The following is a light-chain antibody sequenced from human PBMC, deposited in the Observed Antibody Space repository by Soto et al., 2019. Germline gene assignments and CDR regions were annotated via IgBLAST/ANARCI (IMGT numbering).Light chain of an antibody. J-gene: IGLJ1*01. V-gene: IGLV2-8*01. CDR2: EVN. CDR3: SSYAGSSNV. Sequence: QSALTQPPSASGSPGQSVAISCTGTSSDVGGYNYVSWYQHHPGKAPKLMIYEVNKRPSGVADRFSGSKSGNTASLTVSGLQAEDEADYYCSSYAGSSNVFGTGTKLTVL. CDR1: SSDVGGYNY.